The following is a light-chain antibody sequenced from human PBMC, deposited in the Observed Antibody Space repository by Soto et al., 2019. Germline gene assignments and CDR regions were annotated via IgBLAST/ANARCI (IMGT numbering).Light chain of an antibody. Sequence: QSVLTQPHSVSGTPGQRLTVSCSGSDSNIGSYSVHWFQQLPGTAPKLLISTTYQRPSGVPERFSGSKSGTSASLAISGLQSEHAADYYCAAWDDSLNGHVFGTGTKVTVL. V-gene: IGLV1-44*01. CDR2: TTY. CDR1: DSNIGSYS. CDR3: AAWDDSLNGHV. J-gene: IGLJ1*01.